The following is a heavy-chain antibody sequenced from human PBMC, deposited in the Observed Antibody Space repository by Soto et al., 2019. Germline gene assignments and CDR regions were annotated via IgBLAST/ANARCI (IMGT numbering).Heavy chain of an antibody. Sequence: SETLSLTCAVSGGSISSSNWWSWVRQPPGKGLEWIGEIYHSGSTNYNPSLRSRVTVSVDKSKNQFSLKLSSVTAADTAVYYCARDEGAAAGPFDYWGQGTLVTVSS. CDR2: IYHSGST. V-gene: IGHV4-4*02. CDR1: GGSISSSNW. J-gene: IGHJ4*02. D-gene: IGHD6-13*01. CDR3: ARDEGAAAGPFDY.